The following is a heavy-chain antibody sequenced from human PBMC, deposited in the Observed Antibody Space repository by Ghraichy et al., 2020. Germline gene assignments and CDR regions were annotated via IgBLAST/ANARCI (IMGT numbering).Heavy chain of an antibody. CDR2: IKQDGSEK. J-gene: IGHJ5*02. Sequence: GGSLRLSCAASGFTFSSYWMSWVRQAPGKGLEWVANIKQDGSEKYYVDSVKGRFTISRDNAKNSLHLQMNSLRAEDTAVYHCARDGYSSSWFNWFDPWGQGTLVTVSS. CDR1: GFTFSSYW. V-gene: IGHV3-7*03. CDR3: ARDGYSSSWFNWFDP. D-gene: IGHD6-13*01.